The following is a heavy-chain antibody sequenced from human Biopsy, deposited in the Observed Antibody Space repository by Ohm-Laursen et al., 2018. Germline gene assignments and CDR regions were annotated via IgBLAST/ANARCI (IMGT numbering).Heavy chain of an antibody. Sequence: GASVKVSCKASGYTFTSYYIHWVRQAPGQGLEWVGWLNPNNGGTDYAEKFQGRVTMTRDTSINTAYMELSSLRSDDTAVYFCAREIAPWYDSSDYYSFFDYWGQGTLVTVSS. CDR2: LNPNNGGT. D-gene: IGHD3-22*01. CDR1: GYTFTSYY. CDR3: AREIAPWYDSSDYYSFFDY. V-gene: IGHV1-2*02. J-gene: IGHJ4*02.